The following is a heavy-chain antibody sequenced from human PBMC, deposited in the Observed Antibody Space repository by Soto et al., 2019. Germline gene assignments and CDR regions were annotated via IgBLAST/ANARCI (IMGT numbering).Heavy chain of an antibody. Sequence: GASVKVSCKASGYNISSYDIIWVRQAAGQGLEWMGWMDPNRGHSDSVQNFRGRVTMTTNISASTAYVELSGLRSEDTAVYYCARALTRSGWRYFDYWGQGTLVTVSS. D-gene: IGHD6-19*01. CDR2: MDPNRGHS. CDR1: GYNISSYD. CDR3: ARALTRSGWRYFDY. V-gene: IGHV1-8*01. J-gene: IGHJ4*02.